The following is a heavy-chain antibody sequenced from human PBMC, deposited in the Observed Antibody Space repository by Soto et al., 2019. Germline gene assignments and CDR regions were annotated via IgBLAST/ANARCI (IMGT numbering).Heavy chain of an antibody. J-gene: IGHJ4*02. CDR2: VSIGGST. CDR1: GFTFSSYA. V-gene: IGHV3-23*01. D-gene: IGHD2-15*01. Sequence: PXGSLQLSCAASGFTFSSYAMGWVRQGPGKGLEWVAVVSIGGSTHYADSVRGRFTISRDNSKNTLSLQMNSLTAEDTAVYFCAKRRGAGGHFDYWGQGALVTVSS. CDR3: AKRRGAGGHFDY.